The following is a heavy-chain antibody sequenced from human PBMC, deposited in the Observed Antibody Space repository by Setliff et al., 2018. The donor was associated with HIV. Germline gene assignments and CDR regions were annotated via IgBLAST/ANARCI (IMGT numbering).Heavy chain of an antibody. J-gene: IGHJ5*02. CDR1: GGSISSNKYY. Sequence: SETLSLTCSVSGGSISSNKYYWTWIRQPPGKGLEWTGSIYHTGRTYYNRSLESRLTIPIDTSKNQFSLKLTSVTAADTAMYYCASRIYYYDESRVLREEGFVPWGQGTLVTVSS. CDR2: IYHTGRT. D-gene: IGHD3-22*01. V-gene: IGHV4-39*01. CDR3: ASRIYYYDESRVLREEGFVP.